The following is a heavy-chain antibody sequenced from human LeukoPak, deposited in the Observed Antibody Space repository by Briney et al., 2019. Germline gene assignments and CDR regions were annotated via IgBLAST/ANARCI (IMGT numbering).Heavy chain of an antibody. D-gene: IGHD2-2*01. CDR3: VSGRYCSSTSCHFDY. J-gene: IGHJ4*02. CDR2: INPNGGGT. V-gene: IGHV1-2*02. CDR1: GYTFTGYY. Sequence: ASVKVSCKASGYTFTGYYMHWVRQAPGQGLEWMGWINPNGGGTNYAQKFQGRVTMTRDTSISTAYMELSRLRSDDTAVYYCVSGRYCSSTSCHFDYWGQGTLVTVSS.